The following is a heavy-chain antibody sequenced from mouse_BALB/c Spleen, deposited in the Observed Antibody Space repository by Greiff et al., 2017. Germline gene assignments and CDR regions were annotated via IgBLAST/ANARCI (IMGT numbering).Heavy chain of an antibody. D-gene: IGHD2-2*01. Sequence: EVQRVESGGGLVKPGGSLKLSCAASGFTFSSYAMSWVRQSPEKRLEWVAEISSGGSYTYYPDTVTGRFTISRDNAKNTLYLEMSSLRSEDTAMYYCARDDGYDGLGYWGQGTSVTVSS. J-gene: IGHJ4*01. CDR1: GFTFSSYA. V-gene: IGHV5-9-4*01. CDR3: ARDDGYDGLGY. CDR2: ISSGGSYT.